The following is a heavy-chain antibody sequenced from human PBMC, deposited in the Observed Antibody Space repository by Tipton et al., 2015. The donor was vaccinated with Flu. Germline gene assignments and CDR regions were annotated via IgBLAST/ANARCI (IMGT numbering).Heavy chain of an antibody. Sequence: SLRLSCAASGFTVSSNYMSWVRQAPGKGLEWVSVIYSGGSTYYADSVKGRFTISRDNSKNTLYLQMNSLRAEDTAVYYCAREGRSKYSSGWYHRFDAFDIWGQGTMVTVSS. V-gene: IGHV3-53*01. D-gene: IGHD6-19*01. CDR1: GFTVSSNY. J-gene: IGHJ3*02. CDR2: IYSGGST. CDR3: AREGRSKYSSGWYHRFDAFDI.